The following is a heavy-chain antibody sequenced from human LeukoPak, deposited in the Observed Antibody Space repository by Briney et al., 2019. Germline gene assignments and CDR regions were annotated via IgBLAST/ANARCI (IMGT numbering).Heavy chain of an antibody. V-gene: IGHV3-33*01. Sequence: GRSPRLSCAASGFTFSNYGMHWVRQAPGKGLERVAVIWHDGSNEDYLDSVRGPFIISRDNSRTTLYLQMNSLRAEDTAVYYCVRDLDSYDFWSGYVPDALDTWGQGTMVSVSS. J-gene: IGHJ3*02. CDR1: GFTFSNYG. CDR2: IWHDGSNE. CDR3: VRDLDSYDFWSGYVPDALDT. D-gene: IGHD3-3*01.